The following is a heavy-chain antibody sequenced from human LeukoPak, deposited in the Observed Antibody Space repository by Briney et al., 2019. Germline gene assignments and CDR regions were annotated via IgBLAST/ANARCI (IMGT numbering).Heavy chain of an antibody. CDR1: GFTFSSYA. CDR2: ISDSGANT. J-gene: IGHJ4*02. Sequence: GGSLRLSCAVSGFTFSSYAMGWVRQAPGKGLEWVSAISDSGANTYYADSVKGRFTVSRDNSKNTLYLQMNSLRAEDTAVYYCAKDSGSFDFWGQGTLVTVSS. CDR3: AKDSGSFDF. V-gene: IGHV3-23*01. D-gene: IGHD1-26*01.